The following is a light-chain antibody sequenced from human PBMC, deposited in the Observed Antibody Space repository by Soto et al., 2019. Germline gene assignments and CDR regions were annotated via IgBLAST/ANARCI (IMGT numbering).Light chain of an antibody. Sequence: EIVWTQSPGTLSLSPGERATLSCRASHRVGSSYLAWSQQKPGQAPRLLIYGASSRATGIPDRFSGSGSGTDFTLTISRLEPEDFAVYYCQQYGNSPYTFGQGTKLEIK. J-gene: IGKJ2*01. V-gene: IGKV3-20*01. CDR1: HRVGSSY. CDR2: GAS. CDR3: QQYGNSPYT.